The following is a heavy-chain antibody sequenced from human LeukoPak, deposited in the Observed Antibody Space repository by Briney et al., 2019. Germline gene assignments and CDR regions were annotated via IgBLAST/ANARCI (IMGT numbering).Heavy chain of an antibody. CDR2: IYTSGST. J-gene: IGHJ4*02. V-gene: IGHV4-61*02. CDR1: GGSISSGSYH. Sequence: SETLSLTCTVSGGSISSGSYHWSWIRQPAGKGLEWIGRIYTSGSTNYNPSLKSRVTISVDTSKNQFSLKLSSVTAADTAVYYCARGPGGHYWGQGTLVTVSS. D-gene: IGHD3-10*01. CDR3: ARGPGGHY.